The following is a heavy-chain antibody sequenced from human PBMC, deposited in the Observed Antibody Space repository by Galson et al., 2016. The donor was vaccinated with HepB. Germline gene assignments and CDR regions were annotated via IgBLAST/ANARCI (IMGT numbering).Heavy chain of an antibody. J-gene: IGHJ4*02. CDR3: ARAEDCFGDCPHKYYLDA. V-gene: IGHV3-21*04. D-gene: IGHD2-21*02. CDR1: GFTFSTYS. CDR2: TDSTSRYI. Sequence: SLRLSCAASGFTFSTYSMNWVRLAPGKGLEWVSSTDSTSRYIYYADSVRGRFTISRDNAQKSLYLQMNSLRAEDTAVYYCARAEDCFGDCPHKYYLDAWGRGTLVTVAS.